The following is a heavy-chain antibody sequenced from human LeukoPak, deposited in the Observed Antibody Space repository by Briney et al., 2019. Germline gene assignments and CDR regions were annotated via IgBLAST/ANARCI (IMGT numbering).Heavy chain of an antibody. CDR3: VRGMFGPDY. J-gene: IGHJ4*02. V-gene: IGHV3-7*01. D-gene: IGHD3-3*01. Sequence: GGSLRLSCAASGFTFSSYSMNWVRQAPGKGLEWVANVKEDGSQTYYVDSVKGRFIISKDNAKNSLYLRMNSLRAEDTAVYYCVRGMFGPDYWGQGTLVTVSS. CDR2: VKEDGSQT. CDR1: GFTFSSYS.